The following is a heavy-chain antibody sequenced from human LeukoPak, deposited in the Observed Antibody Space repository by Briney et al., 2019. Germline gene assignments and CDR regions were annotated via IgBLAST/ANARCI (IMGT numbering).Heavy chain of an antibody. V-gene: IGHV4-34*01. CDR3: ATYGGDWKFDS. CDR1: DGSLDICY. CDR2: ITYRGGP. D-gene: IGHD2-21*01. J-gene: IGHJ4*02. Sequence: SETLSLTCGASDGSLDICYWMFVRQPPGKGLQWIGEITYRGGPSYHPSLRSRVTISIDASQRHISLRLNSVTAADTAVYYCATYGGDWKFDSWGQGTLVTVSS.